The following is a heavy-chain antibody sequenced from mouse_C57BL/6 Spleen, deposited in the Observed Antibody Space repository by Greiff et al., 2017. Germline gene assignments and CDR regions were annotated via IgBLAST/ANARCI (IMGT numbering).Heavy chain of an antibody. D-gene: IGHD1-1*01. CDR2: IYPGSGST. CDR1: GYTFTSYW. J-gene: IGHJ3*01. CDR3: ARPPYYGSSYLAWFAY. V-gene: IGHV1-55*01. Sequence: QVQLQQPGAELVKPGASVKMSCKASGYTFTSYWITWVKQRPGQGLEWIGDIYPGSGSTNYNEKFKSKATLTVDTSSSTAYMQLSSLTSEDSAVYYCARPPYYGSSYLAWFAYWSRGTLVTVSA.